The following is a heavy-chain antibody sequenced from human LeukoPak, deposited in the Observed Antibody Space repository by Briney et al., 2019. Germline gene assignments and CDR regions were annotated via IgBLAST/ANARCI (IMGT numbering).Heavy chain of an antibody. CDR3: AKARYDGEVMIAATDY. CDR2: ISSLSGTI. V-gene: IGHV3-48*01. J-gene: IGHJ4*02. D-gene: IGHD2-15*01. Sequence: GGSLRLSCEASGFTFTTYSMTWVRQAPGEGLEWVSYISSLSGTIHYADSVKGRFTISRDNAKNSVYLQMDSLRAEDTAVYYCAKARYDGEVMIAATDYWGQGTLVTVSS. CDR1: GFTFTTYS.